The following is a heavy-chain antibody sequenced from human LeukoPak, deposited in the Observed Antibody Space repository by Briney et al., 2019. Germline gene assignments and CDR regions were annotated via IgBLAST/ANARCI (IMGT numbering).Heavy chain of an antibody. J-gene: IGHJ6*03. CDR3: ARLRSLGSSGYYYMDV. CDR1: GFTFSSYA. CDR2: ISGSGGST. Sequence: GGSLRLSCAASGFTFSSYAMSWVRQAPGKGLEWVSAISGSGGSTYYADSVKGRFTISRDNAKNSLYLQMNSLRAEDTAVYYCARLRSLGSSGYYYMDVWGKGTTVTVSS. V-gene: IGHV3-23*01. D-gene: IGHD6-6*01.